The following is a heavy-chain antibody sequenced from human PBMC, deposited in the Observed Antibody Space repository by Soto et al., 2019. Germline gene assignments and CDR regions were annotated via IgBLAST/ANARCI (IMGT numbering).Heavy chain of an antibody. V-gene: IGHV1-18*04. CDR3: ARETGSSGDNWFAP. CDR1: GYTFTSYG. J-gene: IGHJ5*02. Sequence: ASVKVSCKASGYTFTSYGISWVRQAPGQGLEWMGWISAYNGNTNYAQKLQGRVTMTTDTSTSTAYMELRSLGSDDTAVYYCARETGSSGDNWFAPWGQGTLVTVSS. CDR2: ISAYNGNT.